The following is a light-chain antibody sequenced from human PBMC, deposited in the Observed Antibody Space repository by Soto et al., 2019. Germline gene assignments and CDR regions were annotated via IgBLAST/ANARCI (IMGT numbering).Light chain of an antibody. V-gene: IGLV1-40*01. Sequence: QSVLTQPPSVSGAPGQRVTISCTGSSSNIGAGYDVHWYQQLPGTAPKLLIYGNSNRPSGVPDRLSGSKSGTSASLAITGRQAEDEADYYCQSYDSSLSGWVFGGGTKLTVL. J-gene: IGLJ3*02. CDR2: GNS. CDR3: QSYDSSLSGWV. CDR1: SSNIGAGYD.